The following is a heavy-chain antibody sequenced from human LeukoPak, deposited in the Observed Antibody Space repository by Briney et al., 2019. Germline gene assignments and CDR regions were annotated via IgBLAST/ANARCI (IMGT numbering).Heavy chain of an antibody. J-gene: IGHJ4*02. CDR1: GYTFTDYY. CDR2: INPYNGDT. D-gene: IGHD1-1*01. CDR3: ARNEGGANYYFDF. Sequence: ASVTVSFKASGYTFTDYYLHWVRQAPGQGLEWMGWINPYNGDTNYAQKFQGRVTLTRDMSISTAYMDLSSLQSDDTAVYFCARNEGGANYYFDFWGRGTLVTVSS. V-gene: IGHV1-2*02.